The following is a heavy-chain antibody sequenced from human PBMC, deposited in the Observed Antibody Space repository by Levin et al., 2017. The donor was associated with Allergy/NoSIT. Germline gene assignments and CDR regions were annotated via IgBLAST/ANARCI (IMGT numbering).Heavy chain of an antibody. CDR1: GFTFSSYA. CDR3: AKDLAIGVTAIYYFDY. V-gene: IGHV3-23*01. D-gene: IGHD2-21*02. J-gene: IGHJ4*02. Sequence: PGGSLRLSCAASGFTFSSYAMSWVRQAPGKGLEWVSAISGSGGSTYYADSVKGRFTISRDNSKNTLYLQMNSLRAEDTAVYYCAKDLAIGVTAIYYFDYWGQGTLVTVSS. CDR2: ISGSGGST.